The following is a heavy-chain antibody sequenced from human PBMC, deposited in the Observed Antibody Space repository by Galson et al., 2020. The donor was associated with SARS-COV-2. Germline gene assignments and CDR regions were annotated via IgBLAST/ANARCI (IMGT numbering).Heavy chain of an antibody. CDR1: WFSLYTTGMC. CDR3: ARTWISGTTSRTFDS. J-gene: IGHJ4*02. CDR2: IDWDDDK. D-gene: IGHD1-1*01. Sequence: SGPTLMKPTQTLTLTCTFSWFSLYTTGMCVRWIRQPPGNALEWLARIDWDDDKHYNTSLKTRLSISKDTSKNQVVLTMTNMDPGDTATYYCARTWISGTTSRTFDSGGQGTLVTVSS. V-gene: IGHV2-70*11.